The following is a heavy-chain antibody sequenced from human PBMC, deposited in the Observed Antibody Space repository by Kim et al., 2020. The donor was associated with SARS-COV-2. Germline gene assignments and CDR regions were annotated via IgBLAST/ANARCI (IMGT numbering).Heavy chain of an antibody. CDR1: GFTFSSYA. V-gene: IGHV3-30-3*01. CDR2: ISYDGSNK. J-gene: IGHJ6*02. D-gene: IGHD3-9*01. Sequence: GGSLRLSCAASGFTFSSYAMHWVRQAPGKGLEWVAVISYDGSNKYYADSVKGRFTISRDNSKNTLYLQMNSLRAEDTAVYYCARDDKFFYDILTGYYVGGGDYGMDDWGQGTTVTVSS. CDR3: ARDDKFFYDILTGYYVGGGDYGMDD.